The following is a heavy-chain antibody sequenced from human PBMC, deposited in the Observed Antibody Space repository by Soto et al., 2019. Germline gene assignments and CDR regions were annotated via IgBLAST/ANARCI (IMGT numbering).Heavy chain of an antibody. J-gene: IGHJ6*02. CDR1: GYTFTSYY. D-gene: IGHD6-13*01. CDR2: INPNSGGT. CDR3: ARDWVYSSSWVYYYYGMDG. V-gene: IGHV1-2*02. Sequence: GASVKVSCKASGYTFTSYYMHWVRQAPGQGLEWMGWINPNSGGTNYAQKFQGRVTMTRDTSISTAYMELSRLRSDDTAVYYCARDWVYSSSWVYYYYGMDGWGQGTTVTVSS.